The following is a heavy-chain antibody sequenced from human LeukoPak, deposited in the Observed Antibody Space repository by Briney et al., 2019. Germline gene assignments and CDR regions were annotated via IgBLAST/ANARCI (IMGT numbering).Heavy chain of an antibody. CDR3: ARGAELLWFGELFQPYADY. V-gene: IGHV1-18*01. CDR2: ISAYNGNT. D-gene: IGHD3-10*01. CDR1: GYTFTSYG. J-gene: IGHJ4*02. Sequence: ASVKVSCKASGYTFTSYGISWVRQAPGQGLEWMGWISAYNGNTNYAQKLQGRVTMTTDTSTSTAYMELRSLRSDDTAVYYCARGAELLWFGELFQPYADYWGQGTLVTVSS.